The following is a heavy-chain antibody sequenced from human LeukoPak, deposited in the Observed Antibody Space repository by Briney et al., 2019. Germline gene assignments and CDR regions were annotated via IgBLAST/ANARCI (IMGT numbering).Heavy chain of an antibody. D-gene: IGHD5-18*01. CDR1: TGSINSYY. V-gene: IGHV4-4*07. CDR3: ARHGYTASHFFLDY. CDR2: IYTTGRA. Sequence: SETLSLTCTVSTGSINSYYWGWVRQPAGRGLEWIGRIYTTGRADYDPSLQRRVAMSIDTSQKQFSLILKSVTAADTATYFCARHGYTASHFFLDYWSQGTPVTVSS. J-gene: IGHJ4*02.